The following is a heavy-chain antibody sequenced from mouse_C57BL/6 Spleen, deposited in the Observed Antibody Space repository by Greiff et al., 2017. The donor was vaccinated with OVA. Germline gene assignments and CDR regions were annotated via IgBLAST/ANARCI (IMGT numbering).Heavy chain of an antibody. J-gene: IGHJ4*01. Sequence: QVQLQQPGAELVMPGASVKLSCKASGYTFTSYWMHWVKQRPGQGLEWIGEIDPSDSYTNYNQKFKGKSTLTVDKSSSTAYMQLSSLTSEDSAVYYCARRGGYAMDYWGQGTSGTVSS. CDR1: GYTFTSYW. V-gene: IGHV1-69*01. CDR3: ARRGGYAMDY. CDR2: IDPSDSYT.